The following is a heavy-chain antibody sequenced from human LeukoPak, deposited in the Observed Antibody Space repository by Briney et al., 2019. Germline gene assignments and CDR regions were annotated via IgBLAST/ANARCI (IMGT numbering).Heavy chain of an antibody. Sequence: GSSVKVSCKASGGTFSSYAISWVRQAPGQGLEWMGGIIPIFGTANYAQKFQGRVTITADESTSTAYMELSSLRSDDTAVYYCARDRGIISPSRDWFDPWGQGTLVTVSS. J-gene: IGHJ5*02. D-gene: IGHD3-10*01. V-gene: IGHV1-69*01. CDR3: ARDRGIISPSRDWFDP. CDR2: IIPIFGTA. CDR1: GGTFSSYA.